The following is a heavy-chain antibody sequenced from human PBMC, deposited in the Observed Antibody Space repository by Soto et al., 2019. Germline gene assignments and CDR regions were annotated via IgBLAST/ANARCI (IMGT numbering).Heavy chain of an antibody. CDR3: ALSSSSSSFDI. J-gene: IGHJ3*02. CDR2: ISSSSSYI. V-gene: IGHV3-21*01. Sequence: GGSLRLSCAASGFTFSSYSMNWVRQAPGMGLEWVSSISSSSSYIYYADSVKGRFTISRDNAKNSLYLQMNSLRAEDAAVYYCALSSSSSSFDIWGQGTMVTVSS. D-gene: IGHD6-6*01. CDR1: GFTFSSYS.